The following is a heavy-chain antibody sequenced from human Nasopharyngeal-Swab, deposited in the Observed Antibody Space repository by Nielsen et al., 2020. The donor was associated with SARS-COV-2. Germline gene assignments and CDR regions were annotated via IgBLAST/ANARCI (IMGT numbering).Heavy chain of an antibody. D-gene: IGHD2-8*01. CDR1: GFTFSSYS. J-gene: IGHJ4*02. Sequence: GESLKISCAASGFTFSSYSMNWVRQAPGKGLEWVSSISSSSSYIYYADSVKGRFTISRDNSKNTLYLQMNSLRAEDTAVYYCARDNGAIDYWGQGTLVTVSS. V-gene: IGHV3-21*01. CDR2: ISSSSSYI. CDR3: ARDNGAIDY.